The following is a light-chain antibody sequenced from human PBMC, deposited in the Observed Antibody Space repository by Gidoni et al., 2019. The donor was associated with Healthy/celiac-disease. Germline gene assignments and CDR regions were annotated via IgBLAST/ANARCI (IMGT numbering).Light chain of an antibody. CDR3: QQSHSTPFT. V-gene: IGKV1-39*01. Sequence: DIQMTQSTSSLSASVGDRVTITCRASQSLSSYLKWYQHKPGKAHKLLSYAASSLQRGVPSRFSGSGSGTDFTLTISSLQPEDFATYYCQQSHSTPFTFGQGTRLEIK. J-gene: IGKJ5*01. CDR2: AAS. CDR1: QSLSSY.